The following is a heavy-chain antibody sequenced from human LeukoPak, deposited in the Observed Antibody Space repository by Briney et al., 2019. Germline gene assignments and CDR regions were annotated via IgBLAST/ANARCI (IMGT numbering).Heavy chain of an antibody. D-gene: IGHD1-26*01. CDR1: GYTFSSYG. CDR2: ISAYNGNK. CDR3: ARTSGNYYVFDY. V-gene: IGHV1-18*01. Sequence: ASVKVSCKASGYTFSSYGISWVRQAPGQGLEWMGWISAYNGNKIYAQNLQDRVTMPTDTSTKPAYMELRSLRSDDTAVYYCARTSGNYYVFDYWGQGTLVTVSS. J-gene: IGHJ4*02.